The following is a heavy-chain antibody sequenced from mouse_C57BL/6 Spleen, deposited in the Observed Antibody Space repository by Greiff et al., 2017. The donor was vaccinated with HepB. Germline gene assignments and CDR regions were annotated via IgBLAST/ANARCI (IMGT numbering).Heavy chain of an antibody. V-gene: IGHV1-82*01. CDR2: IYPGDGDT. J-gene: IGHJ4*01. CDR1: GYAFSSSW. Sequence: LVESGPELVKPGASVKISCKASGYAFSSSWMNWVKQRPGKGLEWIGRIYPGDGDTNYNGKFKGKATLTADKSSSTAYMQLSSLTSEDSAVYFCARGLFLYYYAMDYWGQGTSVTVSS. CDR3: ARGLFLYYYAMDY. D-gene: IGHD3-1*01.